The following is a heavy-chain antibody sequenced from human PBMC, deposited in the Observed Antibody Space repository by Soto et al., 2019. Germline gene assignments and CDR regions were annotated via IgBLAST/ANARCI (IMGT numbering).Heavy chain of an antibody. CDR1: GGSISSGGYC. J-gene: IGHJ5*02. CDR3: ARGSCYGNWFDP. V-gene: IGHV4-31*03. CDR2: FYYSGST. D-gene: IGHD3-22*01. Sequence: SETLSLTCTVSGGSISSGGYCWSWIRQHPGKGLEWIGYFYYSGSTYYNPSLKSRVTISVDTSKNQFSLKLSSVTAADTAVYYCARGSCYGNWFDPWGQGTLVTVSS.